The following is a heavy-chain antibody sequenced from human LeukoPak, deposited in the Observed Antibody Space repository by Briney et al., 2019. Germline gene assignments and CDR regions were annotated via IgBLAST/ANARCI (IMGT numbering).Heavy chain of an antibody. J-gene: IGHJ4*02. V-gene: IGHV4-34*01. CDR1: GGSFSGYY. CDR3: ARQTTFDY. Sequence: SETLSLTCAVSGGSFSGYYWSWIRQPPGKGLEWIGEINHSGSTNYNPSLKSRVTISVDTSKTQFSLKLSSVTAADTAVYYCARQTTFDYWGQRTLVTVSS. D-gene: IGHD4-17*01. CDR2: INHSGST.